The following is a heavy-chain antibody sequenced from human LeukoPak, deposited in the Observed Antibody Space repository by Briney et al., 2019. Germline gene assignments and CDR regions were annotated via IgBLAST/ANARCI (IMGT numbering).Heavy chain of an antibody. CDR2: IYSGGST. D-gene: IGHD4-17*01. V-gene: IGHV3-66*02. CDR1: GFTVSTND. Sequence: GGSLRLSCAASGFTVSTNDMNWVRQAPGKGLEWVSIIYSGGSTYYADSVKGRFAISRDNSKNTLYLQMTSLRPGDTAVYYCAKDSDDYGDYGNYFDYWGQGTLVTVSS. J-gene: IGHJ4*02. CDR3: AKDSDDYGDYGNYFDY.